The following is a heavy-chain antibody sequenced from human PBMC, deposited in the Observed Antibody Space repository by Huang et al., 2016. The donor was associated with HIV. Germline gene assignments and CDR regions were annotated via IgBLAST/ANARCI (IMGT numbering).Heavy chain of an antibody. CDR3: TRGYSGHSVYAFDI. V-gene: IGHV3-72*01. Sequence: EVQLVESGGGFVQPGGSLRLYCEATAFTLSDHYVDWVLQVPGEGLSWVGRSGNKDDSYTTEYGATVKGRFAIARDDSKPALYLQMNSLRTEYTAVYHCTRGYSGHSVYAFDIWGQGTMVTVSS. CDR1: AFTLSDHY. D-gene: IGHD4-4*01. CDR2: SGNKDDSYTT. J-gene: IGHJ3*02.